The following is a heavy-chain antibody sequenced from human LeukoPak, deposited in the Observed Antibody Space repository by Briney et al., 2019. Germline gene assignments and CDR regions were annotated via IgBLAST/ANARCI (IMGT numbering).Heavy chain of an antibody. CDR3: ARHAEYNSGWHFYLDH. D-gene: IGHD6-19*01. Sequence: SETLSLTCTVSGVSTTNGIYYWAWIRQSPGKGLEWIGSVHNVGSTYYNLSPRSRVTMSKDTSKNQFSLRLNSVTAADTAVYYCARHAEYNSGWHFYLDHWGQGILVTVSS. CDR2: VHNVGST. J-gene: IGHJ4*02. V-gene: IGHV4-39*01. CDR1: GVSTTNGIYY.